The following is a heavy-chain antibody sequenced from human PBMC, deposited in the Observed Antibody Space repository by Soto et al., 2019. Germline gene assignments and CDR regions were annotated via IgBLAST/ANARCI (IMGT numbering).Heavy chain of an antibody. Sequence: GASVKVSCKASGYTFIGYYIHWVRQAPGRGLEWMGWINPNSGGTNYAQRFQGWVTMTRDRSISTAYMELSRLKSDDTAVYYCARDQGDGYNFPYDAFDIWGQGTMVTVSS. CDR1: GYTFIGYY. J-gene: IGHJ3*02. CDR2: INPNSGGT. V-gene: IGHV1-2*04. D-gene: IGHD5-12*01. CDR3: ARDQGDGYNFPYDAFDI.